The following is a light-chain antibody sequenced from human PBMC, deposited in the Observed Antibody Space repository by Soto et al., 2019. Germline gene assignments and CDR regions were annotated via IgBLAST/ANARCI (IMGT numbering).Light chain of an antibody. CDR1: QSVSSY. J-gene: IGKJ1*01. V-gene: IGKV3-20*01. CDR3: QPYSRPPRT. CDR2: GAS. Sequence: EIVLTQSPGSLSLSPGERATLSCRASQSVSSYLAWYQQKPGQAPRLLIYGASSRATGFPDRFSGSGSGTDFSLTISRLEPEDSAVYYCQPYSRPPRTFGQGTKVEIK.